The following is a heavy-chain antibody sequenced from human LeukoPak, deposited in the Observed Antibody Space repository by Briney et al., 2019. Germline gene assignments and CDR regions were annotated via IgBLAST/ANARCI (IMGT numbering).Heavy chain of an antibody. Sequence: GGSLRLSCAASGFSFSSYVMHWVRQAPGKGLEHVSSISDDGGSTFYANSVRGRLTISRDNSKNTLYLQMGSLRAEDMAVYYCAKDRNYDFWSGYSPLDYWGQGTLVTVSS. D-gene: IGHD3-3*01. CDR3: AKDRNYDFWSGYSPLDY. CDR1: GFSFSSYV. V-gene: IGHV3-64*01. CDR2: ISDDGGST. J-gene: IGHJ4*02.